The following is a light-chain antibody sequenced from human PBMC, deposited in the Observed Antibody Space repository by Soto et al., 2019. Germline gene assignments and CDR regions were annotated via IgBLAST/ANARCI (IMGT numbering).Light chain of an antibody. CDR3: QQRSHWRT. J-gene: IGKJ1*01. V-gene: IGKV3-11*01. CDR1: QSVSNS. CDR2: DAS. Sequence: EIVLTQSPATLSLSPGERATLSCRASQSVSNSLAWYQQKPGQAPRLLIYDASNRATGIPARFSGSGSGTDFTLTISSLEPEDLAVYYCQQRSHWRTFGQGTKVEIK.